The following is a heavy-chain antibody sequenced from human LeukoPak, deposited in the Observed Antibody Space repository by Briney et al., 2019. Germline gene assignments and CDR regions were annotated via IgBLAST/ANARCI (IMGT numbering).Heavy chain of an antibody. CDR1: GGSISSGSYY. D-gene: IGHD3-10*01. CDR3: ARAFGSGSHHSYYFDY. Sequence: SETLSLTCTVSGGSISSGSYYWSWIRQPAGKGLEWIGRIYTSGSTNYNPSLKSRVTISVDTSKNQFSLKLSSVTAADTAVYYCARAFGSGSHHSYYFDYWGQGTLVTVSS. J-gene: IGHJ4*02. CDR2: IYTSGST. V-gene: IGHV4-61*02.